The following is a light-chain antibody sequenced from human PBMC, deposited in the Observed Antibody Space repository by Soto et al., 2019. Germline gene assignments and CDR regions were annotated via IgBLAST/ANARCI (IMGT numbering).Light chain of an antibody. Sequence: ILITQSQNSLAVSLGERATIDCKSSQSVLYSSNNKNYLAWYKQKPGQAPRLLIYGASSRATGIPDRFSGSGSGTDFTLTISRLEPEDFAVYYCQQYGSSPRTFGRGTKVDI. CDR2: GAS. CDR1: QSVLYSSNNKNY. J-gene: IGKJ1*01. CDR3: QQYGSSPRT. V-gene: IGKV4-1*01.